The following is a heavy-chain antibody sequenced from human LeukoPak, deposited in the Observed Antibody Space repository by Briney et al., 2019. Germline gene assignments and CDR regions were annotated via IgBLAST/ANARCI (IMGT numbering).Heavy chain of an antibody. CDR1: GFTFSSYE. CDR2: VSSGAFTI. D-gene: IGHD7-27*01. J-gene: IGHJ4*02. V-gene: IGHV3-48*03. Sequence: QPGGSLRLSCTASGFTFSSYEMNWVRQAPGKGLEWVSYVSSGAFTIYYADSVKGRFTVSRDNAKNSLYLRMNSLRAEDSAVYYCARVDVGNDYLDYWGQGTLVTVSS. CDR3: ARVDVGNDYLDY.